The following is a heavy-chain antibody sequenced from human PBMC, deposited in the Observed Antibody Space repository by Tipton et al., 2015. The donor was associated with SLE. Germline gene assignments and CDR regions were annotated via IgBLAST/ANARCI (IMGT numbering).Heavy chain of an antibody. J-gene: IGHJ3*02. D-gene: IGHD6-25*01. V-gene: IGHV4-4*02. CDR2: IYHSGST. CDR1: GGSISSSNW. Sequence: GSLRLSCAVSGGSISSSNWWSWVRQPPGKGLEWIGEIYHSGSTNYNPSLKSRVTISVDKSKNQFSLKLSSVTAADTAVYYCARVGSSEGDAFDIWGQGTMVTVSS. CDR3: ARVGSSEGDAFDI.